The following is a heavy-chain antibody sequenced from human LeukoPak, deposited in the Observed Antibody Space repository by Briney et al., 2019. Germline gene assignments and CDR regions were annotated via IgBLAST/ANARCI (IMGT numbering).Heavy chain of an antibody. CDR3: TTLAAAGKEVRVY. V-gene: IGHV3-15*01. CDR2: IKSKTDGGTT. D-gene: IGHD6-13*01. CDR1: GFTFSNAW. Sequence: GGSLRLSCAASGFTFSNAWMSWVRQAPGKGLEWVGRIKSKTDGGTTDYAAPVKGRFTISRDDSKNTLYLQMNSLKTEDTAVYYCTTLAAAGKEVRVYWGQGTLVTVSS. J-gene: IGHJ4*02.